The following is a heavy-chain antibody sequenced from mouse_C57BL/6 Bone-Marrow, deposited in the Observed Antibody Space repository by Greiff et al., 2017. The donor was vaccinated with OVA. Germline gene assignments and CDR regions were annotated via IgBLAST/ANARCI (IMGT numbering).Heavy chain of an antibody. Sequence: QVQLKESGAELARPGASVKLSCKASGYTFTSYGISWVKQRTGQGLEWIGEIYPRSGNTYYNEKFKGKATLTADKSSSTAYMELRSLTSEDSAVYFCARSGLLLRSYYAMDYWGQGTSVTVSS. CDR2: IYPRSGNT. D-gene: IGHD1-1*01. CDR3: ARSGLLLRSYYAMDY. J-gene: IGHJ4*01. V-gene: IGHV1-81*01. CDR1: GYTFTSYG.